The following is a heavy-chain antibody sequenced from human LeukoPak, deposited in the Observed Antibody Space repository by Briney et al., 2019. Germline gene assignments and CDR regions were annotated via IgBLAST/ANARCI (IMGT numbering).Heavy chain of an antibody. CDR2: INHSGST. D-gene: IGHD3-3*01. J-gene: IGHJ6*02. Sequence: SETLSLTCALYGGSFSGYYWSWIREPPGKGLEWIGEINHSGSTNYNPSLKSRVTISVDTSKNQFSLKLSPVTAADTAVYYCARSHRNVLRFLEWFSHGMDVWGQGTTVTVSS. V-gene: IGHV4-34*01. CDR3: ARSHRNVLRFLEWFSHGMDV. CDR1: GGSFSGYY.